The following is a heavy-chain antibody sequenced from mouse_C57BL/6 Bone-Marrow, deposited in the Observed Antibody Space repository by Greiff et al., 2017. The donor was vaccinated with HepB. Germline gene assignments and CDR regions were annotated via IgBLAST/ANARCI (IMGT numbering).Heavy chain of an antibody. J-gene: IGHJ1*03. CDR1: GYSITSGYY. CDR2: ISYDGSN. V-gene: IGHV3-6*01. CDR3: ARGTTTVVANWYFDV. Sequence: EVQLQESGPGLVKPSQSLSLTCSVTGYSITSGYYWNWIRQFPGNKLEWMGYISYDGSNNYNPSLKNRTSITRDTSKNQFFLKLNSVTTEDTATYYCARGTTTVVANWYFDVWGTGTTVTVSS. D-gene: IGHD1-1*01.